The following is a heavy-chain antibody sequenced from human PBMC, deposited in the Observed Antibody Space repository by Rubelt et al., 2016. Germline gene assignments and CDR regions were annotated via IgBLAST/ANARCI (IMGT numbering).Heavy chain of an antibody. D-gene: IGHD6-19*01. CDR2: IYYSGRT. CDR3: ARLSSGWYYFDY. CDR1: GDSISSSSYY. Sequence: QLQLQESGPGLVKPSETLSLTCTVSGDSISSSSYYWGWIRQPPGKGLEWIGSIYYSGRTYSNPSLKSRVTISVDTSKNQFSLKLSSVTAADTAVYYCARLSSGWYYFDYWGQGTLVTVSS. V-gene: IGHV4-39*01. J-gene: IGHJ4*02.